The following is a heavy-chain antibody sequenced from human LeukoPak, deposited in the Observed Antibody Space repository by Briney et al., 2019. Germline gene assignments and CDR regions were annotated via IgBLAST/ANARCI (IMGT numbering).Heavy chain of an antibody. CDR2: INPNSGGT. V-gene: IGHV1-2*04. D-gene: IGHD4-23*01. J-gene: IGHJ6*02. CDR1: GYTFTGYY. CDR3: ARDRGSTVVTNSYYYGMDV. Sequence: ASVKVSCKASGYTFTGYYMHWVRQAPGQGLEWMGWINPNSGGTNCAQKFQGWVTMTRDTSISTAYMELSRLRSDDTAVYYCARDRGSTVVTNSYYYGMDVWGQGTTVTVSS.